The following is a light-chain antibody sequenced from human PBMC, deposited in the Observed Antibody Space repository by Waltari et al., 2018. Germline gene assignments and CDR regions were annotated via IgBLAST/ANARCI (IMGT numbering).Light chain of an antibody. V-gene: IGLV1-47*01. CDR3: AAWDDSLCGHFV. CDR2: RND. CDR1: LSNIGANF. Sequence: QSVLTQPPSASGTPGQSVTISCSGSLSNIGANFVYWYQQVPGTAPKILIYRNDQRPSWVPDRFSASKSGASASLAISWLRSEDEADYFCAAWDDSLCGHFVFGTGTKVIV. J-gene: IGLJ1*01.